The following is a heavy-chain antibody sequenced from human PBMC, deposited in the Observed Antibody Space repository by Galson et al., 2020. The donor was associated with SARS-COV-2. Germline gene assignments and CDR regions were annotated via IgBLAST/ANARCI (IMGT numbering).Heavy chain of an antibody. CDR3: AGLDAYGPGY. V-gene: IGHV3-48*03. D-gene: IGHD2-21*01. CDR1: GFTFSNYE. CDR2: IRSSGRTI. Sequence: GESLKISCAASGFTFSNYEMNWVRQAPGKGLEWVSYIRSSGRTIHYADSVKGRFTISRDNAKSSQSLQMNSLRAEDTAVYYCAGLDAYGPGYWGQGILVTVSS. J-gene: IGHJ4*02.